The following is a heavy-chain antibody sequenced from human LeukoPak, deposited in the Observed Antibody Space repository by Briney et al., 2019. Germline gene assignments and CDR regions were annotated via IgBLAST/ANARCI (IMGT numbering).Heavy chain of an antibody. Sequence: GGSLRLSCAASGFTFSSYAMHWVRQAPGKGLEWVAVISYDGSNKYYADSVKGRFTISRDNSKNTLYLQMNSLRAEDTAVYYCARDNPSVDYWGQGTLVTVSS. D-gene: IGHD1-14*01. CDR1: GFTFSSYA. V-gene: IGHV3-30-3*01. CDR2: ISYDGSNK. J-gene: IGHJ4*02. CDR3: ARDNPSVDY.